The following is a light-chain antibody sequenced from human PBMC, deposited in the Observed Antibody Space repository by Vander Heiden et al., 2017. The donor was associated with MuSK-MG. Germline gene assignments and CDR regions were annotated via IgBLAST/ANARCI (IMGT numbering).Light chain of an antibody. CDR3: NSRDSSGNHLYV. CDR2: GKN. CDR1: SLRSYY. V-gene: IGLV3-19*01. J-gene: IGLJ1*01. Sequence: SSELTQAPAVSVALGQTVRITCQGDSLRSYYASWYQQKPGQAPVLVIYGKNNRPSGIPDRFSGSSSGNTASLTITGAQAEDEADYYCNSRDSSGNHLYVFGTGTKVTVL.